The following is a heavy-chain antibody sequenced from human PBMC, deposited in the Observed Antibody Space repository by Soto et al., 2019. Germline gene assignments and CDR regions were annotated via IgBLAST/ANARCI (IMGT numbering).Heavy chain of an antibody. D-gene: IGHD3-9*01. J-gene: IGHJ6*01. CDR1: GFTFSSYA. Sequence: PGGSLRLSCAASGFTFSSYAMSWVRQAPGKGLEWVSAISGSGGSTCYADSVKGRFTISRDNSKNTLYLQMNSLRAEDTAVYYCARGGVVLRYFDWLLPPSYGMDVWGQGTTVTVSP. CDR2: ISGSGGST. V-gene: IGHV3-23*01. CDR3: ARGGVVLRYFDWLLPPSYGMDV.